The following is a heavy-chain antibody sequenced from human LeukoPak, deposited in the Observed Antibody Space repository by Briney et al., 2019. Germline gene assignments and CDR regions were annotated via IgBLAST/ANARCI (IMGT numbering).Heavy chain of an antibody. CDR2: INHDGTGT. Sequence: GGSLRLSCAASGWMHWVRQAPGKGLVWVSGINHDGTGTYYTDSVKGRFTISRDNAKNTMSLQMNSLSAEDTAVYYFASVFDSWGQGFLVTVSS. V-gene: IGHV3-74*01. J-gene: IGHJ4*02. CDR3: ASVFDS. CDR1: GW.